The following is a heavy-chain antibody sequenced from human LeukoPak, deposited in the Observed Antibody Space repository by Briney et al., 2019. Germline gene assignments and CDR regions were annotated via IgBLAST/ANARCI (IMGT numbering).Heavy chain of an antibody. CDR3: ARDRNTMILID. CDR2: INPNSGET. V-gene: IGHV1-2*02. D-gene: IGHD3-22*01. J-gene: IGHJ4*02. Sequence: ASXXVSCKASGYIFICYYLHWVRQAPGQGLEWMGWINPNSGETNYVQKSQGRVTMTSDTSISTAYMELSRLRSDDTAVYYCARDRNTMILIDWGQGTLVTVSS. CDR1: GYIFICYY.